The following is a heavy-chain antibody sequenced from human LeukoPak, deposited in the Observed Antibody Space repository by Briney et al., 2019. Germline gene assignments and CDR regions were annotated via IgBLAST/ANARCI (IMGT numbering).Heavy chain of an antibody. Sequence: GGSLRLSCAASGFTFSSYSMNWARQAPGKGLEWVSYISTSTSTVYYADSVKGRFTISRDNAKKSLYLQMNSLRDEDTAVYYCARVDPAMGDFDYWGQGTLVTVSS. CDR3: ARVDPAMGDFDY. V-gene: IGHV3-48*02. CDR1: GFTFSSYS. J-gene: IGHJ4*02. CDR2: ISTSTSTV. D-gene: IGHD5-18*01.